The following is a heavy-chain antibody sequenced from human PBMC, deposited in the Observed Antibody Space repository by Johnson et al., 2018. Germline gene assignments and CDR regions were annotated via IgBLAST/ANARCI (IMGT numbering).Heavy chain of an antibody. J-gene: IGHJ6*03. Sequence: QVELGEGGGGVVEPGRSLRLSCAASGFTFSSYGMHWVRQAPGKGLEWVAVIWYDGSNKYYADSVKGRFPISRDDSKNPMYRQMNSLRTEDTAVYYCATLRGRLDYYDYYMDVWGKGTTVTVSS. D-gene: IGHD6-19*01. CDR2: IWYDGSNK. V-gene: IGHV3-33*01. CDR1: GFTFSSYG. CDR3: ATLRGRLDYYDYYMDV.